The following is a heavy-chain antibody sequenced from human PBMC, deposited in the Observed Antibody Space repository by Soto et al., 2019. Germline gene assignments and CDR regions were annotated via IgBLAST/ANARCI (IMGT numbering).Heavy chain of an antibody. CDR3: ARGALGYDFSSAYYMGRYFDH. CDR2: INHSGST. CDR1: GGSFSGYY. Sequence: SSETLSLTCAVYGGSFSGYYWSWIRQPPGKGLEWIGEINHSGSTNYNPSLKSRVTISVDTSKNQFSLKLSSVTAADTAVYYCARGALGYDFSSAYYMGRYFDHWGQGTLVTVSS. V-gene: IGHV4-34*01. D-gene: IGHD3-3*01. J-gene: IGHJ4*02.